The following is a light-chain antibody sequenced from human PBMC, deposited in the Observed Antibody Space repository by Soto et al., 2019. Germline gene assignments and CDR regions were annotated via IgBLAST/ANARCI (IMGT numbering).Light chain of an antibody. Sequence: EIVMTQSPATLSVSPGERATLSCRASQNINSNLAWYQQKPGQGPRLLIYGAFTRATGVPDRFTDSGSGTDFTLTISSLQPEDFAVYYCQQYNKWLTWTFGRGTKVEIK. CDR2: GAF. CDR1: QNINSN. V-gene: IGKV3-15*01. CDR3: QQYNKWLTWT. J-gene: IGKJ1*01.